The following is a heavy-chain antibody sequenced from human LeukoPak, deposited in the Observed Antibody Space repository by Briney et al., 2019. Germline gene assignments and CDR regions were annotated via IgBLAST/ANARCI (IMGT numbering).Heavy chain of an antibody. CDR2: IIPIFGTA. D-gene: IGHD1-26*01. CDR1: GGTFSSFA. V-gene: IGHV1-69*05. J-gene: IGHJ5*02. Sequence: GSSVEVSCKAFGGTFSSFAISWVRQAPGQGLEWMGGIIPIFGTANYAEKFQGRVTMTRDMSTSTVYMELSSLRSEDTAVYYGARGGPLILPYSRSYRKGKDWFDPWGQGTLVTVSS. CDR3: ARGGPLILPYSRSYRKGKDWFDP.